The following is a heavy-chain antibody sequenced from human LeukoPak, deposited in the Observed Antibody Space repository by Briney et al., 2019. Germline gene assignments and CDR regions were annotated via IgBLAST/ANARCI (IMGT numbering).Heavy chain of an antibody. CDR2: INPNSGGT. Sequence: GASVKVSCKASGYTFTGYYMHWVRQAPGQGLEWMGWINPNSGGTNYAQKFQGRVTMTRDTSISTAYMELSRLRSDDTAVYYCARLGVAVAGTENSDPWGQGTLVTVSS. D-gene: IGHD6-19*01. CDR1: GYTFTGYY. J-gene: IGHJ5*02. V-gene: IGHV1-2*02. CDR3: ARLGVAVAGTENSDP.